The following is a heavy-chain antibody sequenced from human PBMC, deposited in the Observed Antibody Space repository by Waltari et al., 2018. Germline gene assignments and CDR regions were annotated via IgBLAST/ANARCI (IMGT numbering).Heavy chain of an antibody. CDR1: GYTFTGYY. CDR2: IDRNTGGK. D-gene: IGHD3-16*01. J-gene: IGHJ4*02. V-gene: IGHV1-2*02. CDR3: ARDLYDSRVPGDYFDY. Sequence: QVHLVQSGAEVRKPGASVKVSCKGSGYTFTGYYIQWLRQAPGQGLEWMGWIDRNTGGKKLAQKFKGRVTMTSDTSINAVYMELSSLGSDDTAVYYCARDLYDSRVPGDYFDYWGQGTLVTVSS.